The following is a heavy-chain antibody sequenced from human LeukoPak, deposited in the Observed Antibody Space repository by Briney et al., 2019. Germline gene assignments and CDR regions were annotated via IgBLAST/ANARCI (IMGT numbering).Heavy chain of an antibody. CDR1: GGSFSDYY. D-gene: IGHD6-13*01. CDR3: VRRSLGQHLVWFFDY. J-gene: IGHJ4*02. CDR2: INHSGST. Sequence: SETLSLTCAVYGGSFSDYYWSWIRESPGKGLEWGGEINHSGSTNYNPSLKGPVTMSVDTSKNQFSLKMKSVSAADTAVYYCVRRSLGQHLVWFFDYWGQGSLFTVSS. V-gene: IGHV4-34*01.